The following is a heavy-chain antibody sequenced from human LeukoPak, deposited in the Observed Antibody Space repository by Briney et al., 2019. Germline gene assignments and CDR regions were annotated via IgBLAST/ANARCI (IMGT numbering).Heavy chain of an antibody. D-gene: IGHD2-2*01. Sequence: PSQTLSLTCAVSGGSISSGGYSWSWIRQPPGKGPEWIGYIYHSGSTYYNPSLKSRVTISVDRSKNQFSLKLSSVTAADTAVYYCASMHYYYGMDVWGQGTTVTVSS. J-gene: IGHJ6*02. CDR2: IYHSGST. CDR1: GGSISSGGYS. V-gene: IGHV4-30-2*01. CDR3: ASMHYYYGMDV.